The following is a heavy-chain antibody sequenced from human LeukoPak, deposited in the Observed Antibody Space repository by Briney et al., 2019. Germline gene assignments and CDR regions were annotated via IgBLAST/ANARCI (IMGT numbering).Heavy chain of an antibody. V-gene: IGHV1-2*02. D-gene: IGHD2-2*01. CDR2: INPNTGAT. J-gene: IGHJ6*02. CDR3: TRDHCSYINCYEDYYHGMDV. CDR1: GYTFNNYG. Sequence: ASVTVSCKASGYTFNNYGVSWVRQAPGQGLEWMGWINPNTGATGIAQKFQGRVTMTRDTSISAAYMELSRLRSDDTAVYYCTRDHCSYINCYEDYYHGMDVWGQGTTVTVSS.